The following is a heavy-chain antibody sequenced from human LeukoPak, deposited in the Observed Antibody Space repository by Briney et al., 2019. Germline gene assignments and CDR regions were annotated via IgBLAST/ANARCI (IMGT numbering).Heavy chain of an antibody. V-gene: IGHV4-59*01. J-gene: IGHJ6*03. D-gene: IGHD5/OR15-5a*01. CDR2: IYYSGST. Sequence: PSETLSLTCTVSGGSISSYYWSWLRQPPGKGLEWIGYIYYSGSTNYNPSLKSRVTISLEKSKNQFSLKLSSVTAADTAVYYCARCRGYSVYFVYYYKDVWGKGTTVTISS. CDR3: ARCRGYSVYFVYYYKDV. CDR1: GGSISSYY.